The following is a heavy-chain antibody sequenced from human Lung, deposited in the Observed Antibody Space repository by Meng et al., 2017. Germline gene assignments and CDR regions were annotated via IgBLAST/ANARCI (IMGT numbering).Heavy chain of an antibody. CDR2: INHSGST. V-gene: IGHV4-34*01. J-gene: IGHJ4*02. Sequence: GDPPVWGAGLLKSSETLSLTCVVSGGSFSDYYWSWIRQPPGKGLEWIGEINHSGSTNYNPSLESRATISVDTSQNNLSLKLSSVTAADSAVYYCARGPTTMAHDFDYWGQGTLVTVSS. D-gene: IGHD4-11*01. CDR3: ARGPTTMAHDFDY. CDR1: GGSFSDYY.